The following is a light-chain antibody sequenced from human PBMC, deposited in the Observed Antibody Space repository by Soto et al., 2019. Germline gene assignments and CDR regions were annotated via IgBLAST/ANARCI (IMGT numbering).Light chain of an antibody. J-gene: IGLJ2*01. CDR2: GNS. Sequence: QSVRTQPPSVSGAPGQRVTISCNGSSSNIGAVYDVHWYQQLPGRAPKLLIYGNSNRPSGVPDRFSGSKSGSSASLAITGLQAEDEAHYHCQSYDNSLGGVVFGGGTKLTVL. V-gene: IGLV1-40*01. CDR3: QSYDNSLGGVV. CDR1: SSNIGAVYD.